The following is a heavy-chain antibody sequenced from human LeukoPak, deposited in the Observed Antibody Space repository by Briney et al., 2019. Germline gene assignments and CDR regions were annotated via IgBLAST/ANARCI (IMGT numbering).Heavy chain of an antibody. Sequence: GGSLRLSCAASRFTFNSYAMSWVRQAPGKGLEWVSVIGGSNGITFYVGSVKGRFTISRDNSKDTLYLRMNSLRAEDTAVYYCARNENSGWGYFDYWGQGTLVTVSS. CDR3: ARNENSGWGYFDY. V-gene: IGHV3-23*01. J-gene: IGHJ4*02. D-gene: IGHD5-12*01. CDR2: IGGSNGIT. CDR1: RFTFNSYA.